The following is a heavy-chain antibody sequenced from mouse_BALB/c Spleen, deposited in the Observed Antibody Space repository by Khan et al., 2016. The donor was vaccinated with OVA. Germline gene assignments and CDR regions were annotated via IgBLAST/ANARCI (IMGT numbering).Heavy chain of an antibody. CDR3: ARTSYDAWFPN. Sequence: VQLLQSGAELVRPGALVKLSCKASGFNIKDYYIHWVNPSPEQGLEWIGRIDPENGNTIYDLNFQGKASITADTSSNTAYLQTSSLTSEDTAVYYCARTSYDAWFPNRGQRTMVTVSA. D-gene: IGHD2-3*01. CDR2: IDPENGNT. J-gene: IGHJ3*01. V-gene: IGHV14-1*02. CDR1: GFNIKDYY.